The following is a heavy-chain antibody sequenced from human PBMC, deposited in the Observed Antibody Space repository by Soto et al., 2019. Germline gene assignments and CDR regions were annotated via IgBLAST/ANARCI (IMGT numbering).Heavy chain of an antibody. CDR1: GGSISSYY. J-gene: IGHJ5*02. D-gene: IGHD2-15*01. Sequence: SETLSLTCTVSGGSISSYYWSWIRQPPGKGLEWIGYMYYGGRTNYNPSLKSRVTISVDTSKMQVSLKLSSVTAADTAVYFCARGTPSPLIVRSSRGPWFDPWGQGTLVTVSS. V-gene: IGHV4-59*08. CDR3: ARGTPSPLIVRSSRGPWFDP. CDR2: MYYGGRT.